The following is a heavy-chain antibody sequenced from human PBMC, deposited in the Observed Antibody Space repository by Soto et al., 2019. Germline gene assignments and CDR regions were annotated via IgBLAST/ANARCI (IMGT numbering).Heavy chain of an antibody. CDR2: IYYSGST. CDR1: GGSISSSSYY. V-gene: IGHV4-39*01. J-gene: IGHJ6*02. D-gene: IGHD6-6*01. CDR3: ARQGYSSSSRLPPLFYYYYGMDV. Sequence: SETLSLTCTVSGGSISSSSYYWGWIRQPPGKGLEWIGSIYYSGSTYYNPSLKSRVTISVDTSKNQFSLKLSSVTAADTAVYYCARQGYSSSSRLPPLFYYYYGMDVWGQGTTVTVSS.